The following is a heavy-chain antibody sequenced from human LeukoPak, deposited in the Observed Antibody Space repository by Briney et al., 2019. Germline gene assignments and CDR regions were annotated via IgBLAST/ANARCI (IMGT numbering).Heavy chain of an antibody. CDR2: IYSGGNT. V-gene: IGHV3-53*01. D-gene: IGHD2-15*01. CDR3: ARRAGEYSHPYDY. CDR1: GFTVSSNS. Sequence: GGSLRHSCTVSGFTVSSNSWSGVRQAPGKGLEWVSFIYSGGNTHYSDSVKGRFTISRDNSKNTLYLQMNSLRAEDTAIYYCARRAGEYSHPYDYWGQGTLVTVSS. J-gene: IGHJ4*02.